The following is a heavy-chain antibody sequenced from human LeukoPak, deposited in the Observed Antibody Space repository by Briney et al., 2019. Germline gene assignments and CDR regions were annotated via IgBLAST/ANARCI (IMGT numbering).Heavy chain of an antibody. CDR1: GFTFSSYG. CDR3: AKVWREEPFDI. J-gene: IGHJ3*02. D-gene: IGHD1-14*01. V-gene: IGHV3-30*18. Sequence: GGSLRLSCAASGFTFSSYGMHWVRQAPGKGLEWVAVISYDGSNKYYADSVKGRFTISRDNSKNTLYLQMNSLRAEDTAVYYCAKVWREEPFDIWGQGTMVTVSS. CDR2: ISYDGSNK.